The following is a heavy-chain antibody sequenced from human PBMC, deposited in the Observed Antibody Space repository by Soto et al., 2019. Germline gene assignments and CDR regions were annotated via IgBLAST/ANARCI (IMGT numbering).Heavy chain of an antibody. CDR1: GFTFSSYW. V-gene: IGHV3-74*01. CDR3: ARDGPRFNRAHDF. D-gene: IGHD3-10*01. CDR2: INSDGSST. Sequence: EVQLVESGGGLVQPGGSLRLSCAASGFTFSSYWMHWVRQAPGKGLVWVSRINSDGSSTSYADSVKGRFTISRDNAKNTLYLQMNSMRAKDTAVYYCARDGPRFNRAHDFCGQGTLVTVSS. J-gene: IGHJ4*02.